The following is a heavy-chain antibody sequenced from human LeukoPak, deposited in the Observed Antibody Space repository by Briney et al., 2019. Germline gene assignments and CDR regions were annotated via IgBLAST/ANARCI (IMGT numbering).Heavy chain of an antibody. V-gene: IGHV3-66*01. CDR3: VRSGYYFDSSGYYMADY. D-gene: IGHD3-22*01. Sequence: GGSLRLSCAASGFIDSNYYMNWVRQAPGKGLVCVSVIYNGGATYYADSVKGRFTISRDNAKNTLFLQMNSLRAEDTAVYYCVRSGYYFDSSGYYMADYWGQGTLVTVSS. CDR2: IYNGGAT. J-gene: IGHJ4*02. CDR1: GFIDSNYY.